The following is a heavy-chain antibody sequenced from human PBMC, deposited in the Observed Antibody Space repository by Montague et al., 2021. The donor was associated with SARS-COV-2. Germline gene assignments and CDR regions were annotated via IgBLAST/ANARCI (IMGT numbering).Heavy chain of an antibody. V-gene: IGHV4-39*07. D-gene: IGHD3-10*01. Sequence: SETLSLTCTVSGGSIGSWSYNWGREPQPQGKGRNGIVSHNYSRDAYYNPSLMSRVTKSFDTSKNHISLNLASVTAADTAVYYCAREFEGYFDLWGRGTLVTVSS. CDR3: AREFEGYFDL. J-gene: IGHJ2*01. CDR1: GGSIGSWSYN. CDR2: HNYSRDA.